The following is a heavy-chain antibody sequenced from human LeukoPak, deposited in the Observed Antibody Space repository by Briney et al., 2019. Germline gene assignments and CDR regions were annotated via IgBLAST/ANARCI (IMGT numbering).Heavy chain of an antibody. CDR1: GYTFTGYY. Sequence: ASVKVSCKAPGYTFTGYYMHWVRQAPGQGLEWMGWINPNSGGTNYAQKFQGRVTMTRDTSISTAYMELSRLRSDDTAVYYCARDQEWELFSLFDYWGQGTLVTVSS. V-gene: IGHV1-2*02. CDR3: ARDQEWELFSLFDY. CDR2: INPNSGGT. J-gene: IGHJ4*02. D-gene: IGHD1-26*01.